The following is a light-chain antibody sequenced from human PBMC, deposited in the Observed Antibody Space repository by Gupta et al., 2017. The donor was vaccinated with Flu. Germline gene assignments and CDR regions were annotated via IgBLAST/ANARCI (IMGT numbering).Light chain of an antibody. CDR3: QQRVIWPPT. V-gene: IGKV3-11*01. Sequence: AATLSSSAGERATLSCRASQTVRTYLAWYQQKPGQAPSLLIYDGSIRATGIPARFSGSGSGTDFSLTISSLEPEDFAVYYCQQRVIWPPTFGGGTKVEI. J-gene: IGKJ4*01. CDR1: QTVRTY. CDR2: DGS.